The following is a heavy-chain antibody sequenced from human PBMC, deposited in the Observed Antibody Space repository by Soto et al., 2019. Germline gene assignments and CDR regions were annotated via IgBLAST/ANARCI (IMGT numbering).Heavy chain of an antibody. V-gene: IGHV4-30-4*01. D-gene: IGHD2-15*01. CDR1: GGPISSGNYY. CDR3: ATMGTPATGLYYFDY. CDR2: ISYSGSA. Sequence: KTSETLSLTCTVSGGPISSGNYYWSWIRQPPGKGLEWIGFISYSGSAYYNPSLKSRVTISVDTSKNQFSLNLSFVTAADTAVYYCATMGTPATGLYYFDYWGQGTLVTVSS. J-gene: IGHJ4*02.